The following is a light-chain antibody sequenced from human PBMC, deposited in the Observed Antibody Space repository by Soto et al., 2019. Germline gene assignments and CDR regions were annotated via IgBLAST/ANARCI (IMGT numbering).Light chain of an antibody. CDR2: DVS. Sequence: QSGLTQPASVSGSPGRSITISCTGTSSDVGGYNYVSWYQQHPGKAPKLMIYDVSNRPSGVSNRFSGSKSGNTASLTISGLQAEDEADYYCSSYTSSSTPYVFGTGTKVTVL. CDR1: SSDVGGYNY. J-gene: IGLJ1*01. CDR3: SSYTSSSTPYV. V-gene: IGLV2-14*01.